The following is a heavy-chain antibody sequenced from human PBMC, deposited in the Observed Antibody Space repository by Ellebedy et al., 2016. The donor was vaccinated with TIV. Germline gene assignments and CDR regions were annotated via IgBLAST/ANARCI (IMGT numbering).Heavy chain of an antibody. V-gene: IGHV4-59*05. J-gene: IGHJ6*02. D-gene: IGHD3-10*01. Sequence: MPSETLSLTCTVSGGSIRNYYCTWIRQPPGKGLEWIGSIYYSGSTYYNPSLKSRVTISVDTSKNQFSLNLSSVTAADTAVYYCARQANYYGSGSPLGYGMDVWGQGTTVTVSS. CDR3: ARQANYYGSGSPLGYGMDV. CDR1: GGSIRNYY. CDR2: IYYSGST.